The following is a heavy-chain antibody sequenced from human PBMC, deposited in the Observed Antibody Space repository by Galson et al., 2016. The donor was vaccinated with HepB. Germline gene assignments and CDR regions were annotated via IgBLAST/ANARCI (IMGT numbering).Heavy chain of an antibody. Sequence: QSGAEVKEPGESLKISCKGSGFNFSKFWIGWVRQMPGKGLEWMGIIYPSDSDTRYSPSFQGQVTISADRSINTAYLQWGSLKPSDTATYYCARRLSAAAGGRGDFWGQGTTVTVSS. CDR1: GFNFSKFW. V-gene: IGHV5-51*01. CDR2: IYPSDSDT. D-gene: IGHD6-13*01. CDR3: ARRLSAAAGGRGDF. J-gene: IGHJ6*02.